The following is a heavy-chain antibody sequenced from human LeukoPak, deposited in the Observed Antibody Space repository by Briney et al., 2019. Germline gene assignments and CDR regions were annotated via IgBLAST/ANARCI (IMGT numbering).Heavy chain of an antibody. CDR3: ARDFSGSYQFDY. CDR2: IKLDGSEK. D-gene: IGHD1-26*01. J-gene: IGHJ4*02. Sequence: GGSLRLSCVASGFTFGKYWMSWVRQAPGKGLEWVANIKLDGSEKNYVDSVKGRFTISRDNSKNTLYLQMNSLRAEDTAVYYCARDFSGSYQFDYWGQGTLVTVSS. CDR1: GFTFGKYW. V-gene: IGHV3-7*01.